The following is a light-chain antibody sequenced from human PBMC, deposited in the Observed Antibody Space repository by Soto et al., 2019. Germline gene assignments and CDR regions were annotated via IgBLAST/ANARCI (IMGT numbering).Light chain of an antibody. CDR1: KLGDKY. Sequence: SYELTQPPSVSVSPGQTASITCSGDKLGDKYACWYQQKPGQSPVLVIHQDNKRPSGIPERFSGSNSGNTATLTISGTQAMDEADYYCQAWDSDASLDVFGTGTKLTVL. V-gene: IGLV3-1*01. J-gene: IGLJ1*01. CDR3: QAWDSDASLDV. CDR2: QDN.